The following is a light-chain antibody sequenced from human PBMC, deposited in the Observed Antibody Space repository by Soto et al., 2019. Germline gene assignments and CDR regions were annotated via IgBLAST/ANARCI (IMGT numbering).Light chain of an antibody. CDR2: GNT. V-gene: IGLV1-40*01. J-gene: IGLJ3*02. Sequence: QSVLTQPPSVSGAPGQRVTISCAGSSSKIGAGFDVHWYQQLPGTAPKLLIYGNTNRPSGVPDRFSGSKSGTSASLAITGLQSEDEADYYCQSYDSSLSGLWVFGGETKVTVL. CDR1: SSKIGAGFD. CDR3: QSYDSSLSGLWV.